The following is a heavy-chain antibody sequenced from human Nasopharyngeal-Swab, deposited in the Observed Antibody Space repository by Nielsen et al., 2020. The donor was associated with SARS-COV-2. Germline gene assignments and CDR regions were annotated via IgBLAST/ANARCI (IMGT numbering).Heavy chain of an antibody. CDR1: GLNLSSNA. Sequence: GESLKISCVVSGLNLSSNAIHWVRQAPGKGLEWVAVILHDGTNKYYADSVKGRFTISRDNSKNTLYLQMNNLRPEDTALYYCARDPSTGSGSWHLDYWGQGTQVTVSS. CDR3: ARDPSTGSGSWHLDY. V-gene: IGHV3-30-3*01. D-gene: IGHD1-14*01. CDR2: ILHDGTNK. J-gene: IGHJ4*02.